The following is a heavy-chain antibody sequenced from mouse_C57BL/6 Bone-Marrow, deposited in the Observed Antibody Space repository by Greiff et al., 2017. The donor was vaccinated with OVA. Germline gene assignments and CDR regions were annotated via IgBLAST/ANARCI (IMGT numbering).Heavy chain of an antibody. CDR1: GFSLSTSGMG. V-gene: IGHV8-12*01. D-gene: IGHD1-1*01. CDR2: IYWDDDK. Sequence: QVQLKESGPGILQSSQTLSLTCSFSGFSLSTSGMGVSWIRQPSGKGLEWLAHIYWDDDKRYNPSLKSRLTISKDTSRNQVFLKITSVDTADTATYYCARRGITTVVAHWYFDVWGTGTTVTVSS. CDR3: ARRGITTVVAHWYFDV. J-gene: IGHJ1*03.